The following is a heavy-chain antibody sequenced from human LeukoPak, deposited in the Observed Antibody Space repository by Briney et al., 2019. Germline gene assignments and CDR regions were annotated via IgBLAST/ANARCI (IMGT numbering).Heavy chain of an antibody. Sequence: ASVKASCKASGYTFTGYYMHWVRQAPGQGLEWMGWINPNSGGTNYAQKFQGRVTMTRDTSISTAYMELSRLRSDDTAVYYCARTYYDFWSGEPFDYWGQGTLVTVSS. D-gene: IGHD3-3*01. J-gene: IGHJ4*02. V-gene: IGHV1-2*02. CDR1: GYTFTGYY. CDR3: ARTYYDFWSGEPFDY. CDR2: INPNSGGT.